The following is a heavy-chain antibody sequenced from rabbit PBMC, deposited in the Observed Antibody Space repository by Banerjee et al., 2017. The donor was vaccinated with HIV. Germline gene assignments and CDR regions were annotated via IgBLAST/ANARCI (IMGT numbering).Heavy chain of an antibody. Sequence: QEQLVESGGGLVQPEGSLTLTCTASGFSFSSIYWMCWVRQAPGKGLEWIACVYADASGITFYATWAKGRFTISKTSSTTVTLQMTSLTAADTATYFCARGSYDEYGDYNYFFNLWGPGTLVTVS. V-gene: IGHV1S45*01. D-gene: IGHD2-1*01. CDR2: VYADASGIT. J-gene: IGHJ4*01. CDR3: ARGSYDEYGDYNYFFNL. CDR1: GFSFSSIYW.